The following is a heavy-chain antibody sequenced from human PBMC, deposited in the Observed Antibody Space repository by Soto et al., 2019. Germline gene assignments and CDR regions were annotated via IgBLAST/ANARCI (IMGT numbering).Heavy chain of an antibody. Sequence: VGSLRLSCAASGFSVSSNYMSWVRQAPGKGLEWVSVIFSGGTTYYADSVKGRFTISRDNFKNTLYLQMNSLRAEDTAVYYCASHSTSSYYHYGMDVCGQRTTVTVSS. D-gene: IGHD2-2*01. J-gene: IGHJ6*02. CDR1: GFSVSSNY. V-gene: IGHV3-53*01. CDR2: IFSGGTT. CDR3: ASHSTSSYYHYGMDV.